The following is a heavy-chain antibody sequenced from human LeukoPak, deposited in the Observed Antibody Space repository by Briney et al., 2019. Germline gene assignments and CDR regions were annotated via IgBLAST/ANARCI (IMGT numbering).Heavy chain of an antibody. V-gene: IGHV3-21*01. CDR3: ARDSYDYFWGSPKPPVDY. CDR2: ISPSSGNI. D-gene: IGHD3-16*01. CDR1: GFTFSRHG. Sequence: GGSLRLSCATSGFTFSRHGMNWVRQAPRKGLEWVAYISPSSGNIYYADSVEGRFTISRDNAENSLFLEMNSLRAEDSAIYYCARDSYDYFWGSPKPPVDYWGQGTLVTVSS. J-gene: IGHJ4*02.